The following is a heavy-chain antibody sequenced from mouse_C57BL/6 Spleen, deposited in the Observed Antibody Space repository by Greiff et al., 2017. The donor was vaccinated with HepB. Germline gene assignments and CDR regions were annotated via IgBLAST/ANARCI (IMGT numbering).Heavy chain of an antibody. CDR2: INPNNGGT. CDR1: GYTFTDYN. J-gene: IGHJ4*01. Sequence: EVQLQQSGPELVKPGASVKMSCKASGYTFTDYNMHWVKQSHGKSLEWIGYINPNNGGTSYNQKFKGKATLTVNKSSSTAYMELRSLTSEDSAVYFCAREDDYAEYAMDYWGQGTSVTVSS. V-gene: IGHV1-22*01. D-gene: IGHD2-13*01. CDR3: AREDDYAEYAMDY.